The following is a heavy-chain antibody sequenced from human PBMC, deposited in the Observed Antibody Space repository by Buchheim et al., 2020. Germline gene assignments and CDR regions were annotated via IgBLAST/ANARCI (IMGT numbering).Heavy chain of an antibody. V-gene: IGHV3-33*01. CDR1: GFTFSSYG. Sequence: QVQLVESGGGVVQPGRSLRLSCAASGFTFSSYGMHWVRQAPGKGLEWVAVIWYDGSNKYYADSVKGRFTISRDNSKNTLYLQMNSLRAEDTAVYYCARDDYDFWSGYYVSDYYYGMDVWGQGTT. CDR2: IWYDGSNK. J-gene: IGHJ6*02. CDR3: ARDDYDFWSGYYVSDYYYGMDV. D-gene: IGHD3-3*01.